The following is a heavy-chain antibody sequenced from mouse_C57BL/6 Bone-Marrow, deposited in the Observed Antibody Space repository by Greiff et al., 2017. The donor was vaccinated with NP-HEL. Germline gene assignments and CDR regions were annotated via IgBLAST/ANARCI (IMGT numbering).Heavy chain of an antibody. Sequence: EVQRVESGGDLVKPGGSLKLSCAASGFTFSSYGMSWVRQTPDKRLEWVATISSGGSYTYYPDSVKGRFTISRDNAKNTLYLQRSSLKSEDTAMYYCASVYYDYDVGFAYWGQGTLVTVSA. CDR3: ASVYYDYDVGFAY. CDR1: GFTFSSYG. CDR2: ISSGGSYT. V-gene: IGHV5-6*01. D-gene: IGHD2-4*01. J-gene: IGHJ3*01.